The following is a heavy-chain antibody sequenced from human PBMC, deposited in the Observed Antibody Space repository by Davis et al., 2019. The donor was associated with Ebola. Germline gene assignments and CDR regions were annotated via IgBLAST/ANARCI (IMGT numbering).Heavy chain of an antibody. V-gene: IGHV4-34*01. D-gene: IGHD3-10*01. J-gene: IGHJ5*02. CDR3: ASSGTYSLNWFDP. Sequence: PSETLSLTCTVSGGSISRGGSYWNWIRQPPGKGLEWIGEINHIGSTNYNPSLKSRVTISLDTSKNQFSLKLSSVTAADTAVYYCASSGTYSLNWFDPWGQGTLVTVSS. CDR2: INHIGST. CDR1: GGSISRGGSY.